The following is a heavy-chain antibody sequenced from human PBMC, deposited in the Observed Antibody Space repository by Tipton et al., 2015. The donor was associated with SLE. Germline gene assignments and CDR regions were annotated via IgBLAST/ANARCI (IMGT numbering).Heavy chain of an antibody. CDR1: SSSSYY. CDR3: AKGFLEWLSLDY. Sequence: SSSSYYWGWVRQAPGKGLEWVSSIRDSGSTTWYADSVKGRFTISRDNSKNTLYLQMNSLRAEDTAVYYCAKGFLEWLSLDYWGQGALVTVSS. D-gene: IGHD3-3*01. CDR2: IRDSGSTT. V-gene: IGHV3-23*01. J-gene: IGHJ4*02.